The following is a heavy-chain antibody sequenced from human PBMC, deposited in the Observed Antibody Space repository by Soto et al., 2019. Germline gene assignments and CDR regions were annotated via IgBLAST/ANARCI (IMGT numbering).Heavy chain of an antibody. D-gene: IGHD3-22*01. V-gene: IGHV2-5*02. Sequence: QITLKESGPTLVKPTQTLTLTCTFSGFSLSTSGVGVGWIRQPPGKALEWLALMYWDDDKRYSPSLKSRLTIPKDTSKNQVVLTMTNMDPVDTATYYCAHSLIGYYYDSSGSNWFDPWGQGTLVTVSS. J-gene: IGHJ5*02. CDR3: AHSLIGYYYDSSGSNWFDP. CDR1: GFSLSTSGVG. CDR2: MYWDDDK.